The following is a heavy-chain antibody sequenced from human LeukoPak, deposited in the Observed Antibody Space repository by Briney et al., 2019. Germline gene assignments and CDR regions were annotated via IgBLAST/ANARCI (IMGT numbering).Heavy chain of an antibody. V-gene: IGHV3-23*01. D-gene: IGHD4-11*01. CDR3: ANEYSKGDI. Sequence: GGSLRLSCAASGFSFSIYSMNWVRQAPGKGLEWVSAISGSGGNTYYADSVKGRFTISRDNSKNTLYLQMNSLRAEDAAVYYCANEYSKGDIWGQGTMATVSS. CDR2: ISGSGGNT. CDR1: GFSFSIYS. J-gene: IGHJ3*02.